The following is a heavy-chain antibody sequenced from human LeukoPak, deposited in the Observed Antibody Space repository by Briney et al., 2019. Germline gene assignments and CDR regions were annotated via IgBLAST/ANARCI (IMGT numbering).Heavy chain of an antibody. CDR2: INPNSGGT. J-gene: IGHJ4*02. CDR1: GYTFTGYY. V-gene: IGHV1-2*02. CDR3: ATCTNGVYYFDY. D-gene: IGHD2-8*01. Sequence: ASVKVSCKASGYTFTGYYMHWVRQAPGQGLEWMGWINPNSGGTNYAQKFQGRVTMTRDTSISIAYMELSRLRSDDTAVYYCATCTNGVYYFDYWGQGTLVTVSS.